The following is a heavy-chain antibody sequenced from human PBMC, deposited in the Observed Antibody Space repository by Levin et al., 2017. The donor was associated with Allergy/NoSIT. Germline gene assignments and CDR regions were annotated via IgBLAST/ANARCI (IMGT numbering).Heavy chain of an antibody. V-gene: IGHV1-18*01. CDR3: ARVREYVLVWSEGPYYFDY. CDR2: ISGYNGKT. Sequence: GESLKISCKASGYTLSSYGISWVRQAPGQGLEWMGWISGYNGKTDYAQNLQGRVTMTTDTSTSTAYMELRSLRSDDTAVYYCARVREYVLVWSEGPYYFDYWGQGSLVTVSS. J-gene: IGHJ4*02. D-gene: IGHD3-10*01. CDR1: GYTLSSYG.